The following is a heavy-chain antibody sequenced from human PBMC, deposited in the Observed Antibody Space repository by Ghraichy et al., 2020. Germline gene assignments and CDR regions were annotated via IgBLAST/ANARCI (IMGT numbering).Heavy chain of an antibody. J-gene: IGHJ3*02. CDR2: IYYSGST. CDR3: ARGGAITMIFENAFDI. V-gene: IGHV4-59*01. CDR1: GGSISSYY. D-gene: IGHD3-22*01. Sequence: SETLSLTCTVSGGSISSYYWSWIRQPPGKGLEWIGYIYYSGSTNYNPSLKSRVTISVDTSKNQFSLKLSSVTAADTAVYYCARGGAITMIFENAFDIWGQGTMVTVSS.